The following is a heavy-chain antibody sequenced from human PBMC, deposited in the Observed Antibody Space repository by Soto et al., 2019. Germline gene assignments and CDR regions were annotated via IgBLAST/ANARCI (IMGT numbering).Heavy chain of an antibody. V-gene: IGHV4-34*01. CDR3: ASRHSSPYFDY. CDR1: GGSFSGYY. J-gene: IGHJ4*02. CDR2: IYHSGST. D-gene: IGHD6-13*01. Sequence: PSETLSLTCAVYGGSFSGYYWSWIRQPPGKGLEWIGEIYHSGSTYYNPSLKSRVTISVDTSKNQFSLKLNSVTAADTAVYYCASRHSSPYFDYWGQGTLVTVSS.